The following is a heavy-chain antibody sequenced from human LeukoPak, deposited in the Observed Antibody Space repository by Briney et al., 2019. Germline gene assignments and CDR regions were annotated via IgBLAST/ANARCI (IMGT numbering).Heavy chain of an antibody. J-gene: IGHJ4*02. CDR3: ARLHYDVLTGPFDY. Sequence: GGFLRLSCAASGVTVNTNYMSWVRQAPGKGLEWVSIIYSGGATFYADSVKGRFTISRESSKNTLWLQMNSLRVEDTAVYYCARLHYDVLTGPFDYWGQGTLVTVSS. CDR1: GVTVNTNY. V-gene: IGHV3-66*04. CDR2: IYSGGAT. D-gene: IGHD3-9*01.